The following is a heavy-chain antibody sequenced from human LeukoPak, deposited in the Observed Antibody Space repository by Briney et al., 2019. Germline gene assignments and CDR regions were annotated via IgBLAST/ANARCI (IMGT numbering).Heavy chain of an antibody. Sequence: GASVKVSCKAVGYIFSSYGISWVRQAPGQGLEWMGWISAYNGNTNFTQKLQGRVTMSTDTSTSTAYMELRSLRSDDTAVYYCARDRLYSYGYHGLDVWGQGTTVTVSS. J-gene: IGHJ6*02. CDR1: GYIFSSYG. CDR2: ISAYNGNT. D-gene: IGHD3-16*01. CDR3: ARDRLYSYGYHGLDV. V-gene: IGHV1-18*01.